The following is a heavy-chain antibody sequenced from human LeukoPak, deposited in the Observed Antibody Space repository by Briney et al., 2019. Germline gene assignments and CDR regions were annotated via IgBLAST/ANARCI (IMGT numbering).Heavy chain of an antibody. J-gene: IGHJ4*02. V-gene: IGHV4-4*02. CDR3: ARNDPGDYFDY. Sequence: PSGTLSLTCAVSGGSISSSNWWSWVRQPPGKGLEWIGEIYHSGSTNYNPSLKSRVTISVDTSKNQFSLKLSSVTAADTAVYYCARNDPGDYFDYWGQGTLVTVSS. CDR1: GGSISSSNW. D-gene: IGHD4-17*01. CDR2: IYHSGST.